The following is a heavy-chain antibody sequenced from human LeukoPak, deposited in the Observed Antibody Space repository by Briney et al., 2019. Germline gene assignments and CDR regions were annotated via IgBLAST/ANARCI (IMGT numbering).Heavy chain of an antibody. CDR1: GYTFTSYG. Sequence: RASVRVSCKASGYTFTSYGISWVRQAPGQGLEWKGWISAYNGNTNYAQKLQGRVTMTTDTSTSTAYMELRSLRSDDTAVYYCARGLYQLTQLDYWGQGTLVTVSS. CDR3: ARGLYQLTQLDY. J-gene: IGHJ4*02. D-gene: IGHD2-2*01. V-gene: IGHV1-18*01. CDR2: ISAYNGNT.